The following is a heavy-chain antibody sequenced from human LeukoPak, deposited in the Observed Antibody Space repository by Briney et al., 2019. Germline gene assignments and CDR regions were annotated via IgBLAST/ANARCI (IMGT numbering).Heavy chain of an antibody. D-gene: IGHD6-13*01. Sequence: GSLRLSCAASRFTFSSYGMHWVRQAPGKGLEWVAVISYDGSNKYYADSVKGRFTISRDNSKNTLYLQMNSLRAEDTAVYYCAKDREGIIDYWGQGTLVTVSS. CDR3: AKDREGIIDY. CDR1: RFTFSSYG. CDR2: ISYDGSNK. V-gene: IGHV3-30*18. J-gene: IGHJ4*02.